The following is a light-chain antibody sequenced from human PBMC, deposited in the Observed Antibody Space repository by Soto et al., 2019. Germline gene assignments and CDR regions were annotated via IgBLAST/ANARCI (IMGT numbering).Light chain of an antibody. CDR2: DGS. CDR3: QQRSNWPRT. Sequence: EIVLTHSPATLSLSPGERSTLSCRASQSVSSYLAWCQQKPGQGPRLLIYDGSNRATGIPARFSGSGSGTDFTLTISSLEPEDFAVYYCQQRSNWPRTFGQGTKVDIK. V-gene: IGKV3-11*01. CDR1: QSVSSY. J-gene: IGKJ1*01.